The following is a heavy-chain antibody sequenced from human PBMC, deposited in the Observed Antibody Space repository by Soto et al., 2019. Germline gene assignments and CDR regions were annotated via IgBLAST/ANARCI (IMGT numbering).Heavy chain of an antibody. V-gene: IGHV4-34*01. CDR3: XXXXXXXLFDY. J-gene: IGHJ4*02. Sequence: QVQLQQWGAGRLKPSETLSLTCAVYGGSFSGXXXXWIRQPPGTGLEWIGEINHSGSTNYNPSLXXXXXXXXXXXXXXXXXXXXXXXXXXXXXXXXXXXXXXXLFDYWGQGTLVTVSS. CDR1: GGSFSGXX. CDR2: INHSGST.